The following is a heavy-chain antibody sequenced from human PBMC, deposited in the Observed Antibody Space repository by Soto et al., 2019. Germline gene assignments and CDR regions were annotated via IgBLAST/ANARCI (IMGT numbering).Heavy chain of an antibody. J-gene: IGHJ4*02. V-gene: IGHV3-23*01. Sequence: EVQVLESGGGLVQPGGSLRLSCAASGFTYRDYAMGWVRQAPGKGVEWVSIITSSGASTFYADSVKGRFSISTDNPKRPLYLQLASLGVEDTAIYYCAKGLYTVTDNIDYWGQGTLVIVSS. D-gene: IGHD3-16*01. CDR3: AKGLYTVTDNIDY. CDR2: ITSSGAST. CDR1: GFTYRDYA.